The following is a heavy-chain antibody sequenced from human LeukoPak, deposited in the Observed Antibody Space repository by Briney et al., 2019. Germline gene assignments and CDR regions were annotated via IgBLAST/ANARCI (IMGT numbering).Heavy chain of an antibody. V-gene: IGHV1-3*03. Sequence: GASVKVSCKASGYTFTSYAMHWVRQAPGQRLEWMGWISAGNGNTKLSHEFQGRVTITRDTSASTAYMELNSLRSEDMAVYYCAREGAYIGGSYPFDYWGQGTLVTVSS. CDR2: ISAGNGNT. CDR3: AREGAYIGGSYPFDY. CDR1: GYTFTSYA. J-gene: IGHJ4*02. D-gene: IGHD1-26*01.